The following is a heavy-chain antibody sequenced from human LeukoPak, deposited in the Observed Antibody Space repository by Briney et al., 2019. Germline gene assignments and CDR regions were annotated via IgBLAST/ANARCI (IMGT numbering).Heavy chain of an antibody. CDR1: GGSISSGSYY. J-gene: IGHJ4*02. Sequence: SQTLSLTCTVSGGSISSGSYYWSWIRQSAGKGLEWIGRIYTSGSTNYNPSLKSRVTISVDTSKNQFSLKLSSVTAADTAVYYCARLKGYSSGWYPSYYFDYWGQGTLVTVSS. CDR3: ARLKGYSSGWYPSYYFDY. D-gene: IGHD6-19*01. CDR2: IYTSGST. V-gene: IGHV4-61*02.